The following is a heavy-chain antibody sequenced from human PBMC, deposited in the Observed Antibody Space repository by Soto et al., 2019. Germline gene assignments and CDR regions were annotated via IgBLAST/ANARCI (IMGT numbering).Heavy chain of an antibody. J-gene: IGHJ6*03. CDR2: MNPNSGDT. CDR1: GYRFSDYY. CDR3: ARESGGATATLDYYCCYMDV. D-gene: IGHD5-12*01. Sequence: QVQLVQSGAEVKKPGASVTVSCKASGYRFSDYYLHWVRQAPGQGPEWMGWMNPNSGDTKYAQKFKGRVTMTRDTSVRTAFMERNWLKSADTAVYYCARESGGATATLDYYCCYMDVWGIGTTVTVSS. V-gene: IGHV1-2*02.